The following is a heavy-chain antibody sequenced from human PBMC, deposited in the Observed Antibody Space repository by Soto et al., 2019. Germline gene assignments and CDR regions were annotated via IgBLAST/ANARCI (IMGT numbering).Heavy chain of an antibody. CDR1: GFTFSSYS. CDR3: ASTYYDFWSGYWHSGYYYYGMDV. J-gene: IGHJ6*02. Sequence: PGGSLRLSCAASGFTFSSYSMNWVRQAPGKGLEWVSSISSSSSYIYYADSVKGRFTISRDNAKNSLYLQMNSLRAEDTAVYYCASTYYDFWSGYWHSGYYYYGMDVWGQGTTVTVSS. V-gene: IGHV3-21*01. D-gene: IGHD3-3*01. CDR2: ISSSSSYI.